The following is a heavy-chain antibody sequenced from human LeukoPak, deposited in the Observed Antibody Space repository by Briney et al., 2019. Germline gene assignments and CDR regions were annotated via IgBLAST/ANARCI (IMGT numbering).Heavy chain of an antibody. CDR3: ARSPYGSGSYFYLDY. Sequence: PGGSLRLSCAASGFTFSSYWMHWVRQAPGKGLVWVSRINSDGSSTSYADSVKGRFTISRDNAKNTLYLQMNSLRAEDTAVYYCARSPYGSGSYFYLDYWGQGTLVTVSS. V-gene: IGHV3-74*01. CDR1: GFTFSSYW. J-gene: IGHJ4*02. D-gene: IGHD3-10*01. CDR2: INSDGSST.